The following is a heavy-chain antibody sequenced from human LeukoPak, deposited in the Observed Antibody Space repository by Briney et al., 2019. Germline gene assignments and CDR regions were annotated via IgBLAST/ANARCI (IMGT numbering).Heavy chain of an antibody. CDR2: INHSGST. J-gene: IGHJ4*02. CDR1: GGSISSGDYY. D-gene: IGHD5-18*01. V-gene: IGHV4-30-4*08. CDR3: ARVPRRGYTKYYFDY. Sequence: SQTLSLTCTVSGGSISSGDYYWSWIRQPPRKGLEWIGEINHSGSTNYNPSLKSRVTISVDTSKNQFSLKLSSVTAADTAVYYCARVPRRGYTKYYFDYWGQGTLVTVSS.